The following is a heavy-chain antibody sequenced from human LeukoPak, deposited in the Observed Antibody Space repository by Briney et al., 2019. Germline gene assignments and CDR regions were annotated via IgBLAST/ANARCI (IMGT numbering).Heavy chain of an antibody. D-gene: IGHD3-22*01. V-gene: IGHV4-39*07. CDR2: IYSGNT. CDR3: ARAPHFFDTSGSRYYFDY. J-gene: IGHJ4*02. CDR1: GGSISSGSYY. Sequence: SETLSLTCTVSGGSISSGSYYWSWIRQPPGKGLEWIGSIYSGNTYYSPSLMSRVTISVDTSKNQFSLNLSSVTAADTAVYYCARAPHFFDTSGSRYYFDYWGQGALVTVSS.